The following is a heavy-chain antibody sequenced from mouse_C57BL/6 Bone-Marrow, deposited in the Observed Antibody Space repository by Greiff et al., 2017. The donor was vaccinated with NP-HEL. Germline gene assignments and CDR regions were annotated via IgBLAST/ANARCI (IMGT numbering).Heavy chain of an antibody. J-gene: IGHJ1*03. Sequence: EVKLVESGGGLVKPGGSLKLSCAASGFTFSDYGMHWVRQAPEKGLEWVAYISSGSSTISYADTVKGRFTISRDNAKNTLFLQMTSLRSEDTAKYYCARGGSSLWYFDVWGTGTTVTVSA. CDR3: ARGGSSLWYFDV. CDR1: GFTFSDYG. V-gene: IGHV5-17*01. D-gene: IGHD1-1*01. CDR2: ISSGSSTI.